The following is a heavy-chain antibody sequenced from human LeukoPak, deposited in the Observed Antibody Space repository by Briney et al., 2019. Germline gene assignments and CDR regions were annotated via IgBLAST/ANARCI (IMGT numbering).Heavy chain of an antibody. Sequence: GGSLRLSCAASGITFSSYAMSWVRQAPGRGLEWVSVISGTGGSTYYADSVKGRFTVSGDNSKSTLYLQMNSLRAEDTAVYYCAKDPIAYYYDSGGYYDPFDIWGQGTLVTVSS. CDR1: GITFSSYA. D-gene: IGHD3-22*01. J-gene: IGHJ3*02. V-gene: IGHV3-23*01. CDR3: AKDPIAYYYDSGGYYDPFDI. CDR2: ISGTGGST.